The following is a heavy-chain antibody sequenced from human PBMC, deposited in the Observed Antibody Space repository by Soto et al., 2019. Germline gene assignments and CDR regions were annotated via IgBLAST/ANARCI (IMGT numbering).Heavy chain of an antibody. V-gene: IGHV4-39*01. CDR2: IYYSGST. CDR1: GGSISSSSYY. Sequence: ASETLSLTCTVSGGSISSSSYYWGWIRQPPGKGLEWIGSIYYSGSTYYNPSLKSRVTISVDTSKNQFSLKLSSVTAADTAVYYCASDAYCGGDCYSPSWGQGTLVTVSS. CDR3: ASDAYCGGDCYSPS. D-gene: IGHD2-21*02. J-gene: IGHJ4*02.